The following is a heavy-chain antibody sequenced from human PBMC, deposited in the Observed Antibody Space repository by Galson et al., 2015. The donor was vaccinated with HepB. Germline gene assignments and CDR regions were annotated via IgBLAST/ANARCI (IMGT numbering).Heavy chain of an antibody. CDR2: IWYDGSYE. V-gene: IGHV3-33*01. D-gene: IGHD2-2*01. J-gene: IGHJ4*02. CDR3: ARDGGYCTSTSCSVAYYFDY. Sequence: SLRLSCAASGFTFSSYAMHWVRQAPGKGLEWVAVIWYDGSYENYADSVKGRFTISRDNSKNTLSMQMNSLRAEDTAVYYCARDGGYCTSTSCSVAYYFDYWGQGTLVTVPS. CDR1: GFTFSSYA.